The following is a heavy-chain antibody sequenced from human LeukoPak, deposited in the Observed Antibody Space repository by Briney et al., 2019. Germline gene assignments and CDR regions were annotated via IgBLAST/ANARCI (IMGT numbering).Heavy chain of an antibody. V-gene: IGHV4-59*12. CDR2: IYYSGST. CDR3: ARTVTYSSSREVPRDY. CDR1: GGSISTYY. Sequence: PSETLSLTCTVSGGSISTYYWSWIRQTPGKGLEWIGNIYYSGSTNYNPSLKSRVTISVDTSKNQFSLKLTSVTAADTAVYYCARTVTYSSSREVPRDYWGQGTLVTVSS. D-gene: IGHD6-6*01. J-gene: IGHJ4*02.